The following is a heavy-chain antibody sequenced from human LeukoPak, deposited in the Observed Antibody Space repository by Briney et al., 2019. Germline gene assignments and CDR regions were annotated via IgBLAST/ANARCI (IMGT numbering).Heavy chain of an antibody. V-gene: IGHV1-8*01. Sequence: ASLKVSCKASLYTFTSYDINWVRQATRQGLEWVGWMNSNSGNTDSAQKFQGRLIMTRNTSISTAYMELSRLRSEDTAVYYCARGLVRGGWYSDHWGQGTLVTVSS. J-gene: IGHJ5*02. CDR1: LYTFTSYD. D-gene: IGHD6-19*01. CDR3: ARGLVRGGWYSDH. CDR2: MNSNSGNT.